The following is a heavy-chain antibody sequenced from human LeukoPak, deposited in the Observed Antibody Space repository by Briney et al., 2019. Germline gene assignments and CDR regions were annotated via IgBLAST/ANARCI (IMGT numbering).Heavy chain of an antibody. D-gene: IGHD1-26*01. CDR3: ARDSAYSGDDAFDI. Sequence: SGGSLRLSCAASGFTFSSYWMSWIRQAPGKGLEWVANIKQDGSEKYYVDSVKGRFTISRDNAKNSLYLQMNSLRAEDTAVYYCARDSAYSGDDAFDIWGQGTMVTVSS. CDR2: IKQDGSEK. J-gene: IGHJ3*02. V-gene: IGHV3-7*01. CDR1: GFTFSSYW.